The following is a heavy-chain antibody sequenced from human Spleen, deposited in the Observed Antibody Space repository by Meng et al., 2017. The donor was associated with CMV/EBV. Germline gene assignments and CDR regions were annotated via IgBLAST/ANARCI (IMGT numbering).Heavy chain of an antibody. D-gene: IGHD5-18*01. J-gene: IGHJ4*02. V-gene: IGHV3-30-3*01. Sequence: GESLKISCAASGFTFSNHAMHWVRQAPVKGMEWVATITYDGNNKFYPDSVKGRFTISRDNSKNTLYLHMSSLKPDDTAVYYCARNTGIQAFLDYWGQGTLVTVSS. CDR1: GFTFSNHA. CDR3: ARNTGIQAFLDY. CDR2: ITYDGNNK.